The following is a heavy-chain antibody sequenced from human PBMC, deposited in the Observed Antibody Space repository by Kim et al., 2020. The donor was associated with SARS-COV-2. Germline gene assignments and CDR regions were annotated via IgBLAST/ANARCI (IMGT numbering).Heavy chain of an antibody. CDR2: ISAYNGNT. CDR3: ARLKYYDFWSGYDYYYYGMDV. Sequence: ASVKVSCKASGYTFTSYGISWVRQAPGQGLEWMGWISAYNGNTNYAQKLQGRVTMTTDTSTSTAYMELRSLRSDDTAVYYCARLKYYDFWSGYDYYYYGMDVWGQGTTVTVSS. J-gene: IGHJ6*02. CDR1: GYTFTSYG. V-gene: IGHV1-18*01. D-gene: IGHD3-3*01.